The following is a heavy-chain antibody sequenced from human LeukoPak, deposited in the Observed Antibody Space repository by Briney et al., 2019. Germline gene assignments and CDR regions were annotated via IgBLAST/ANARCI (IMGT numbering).Heavy chain of an antibody. CDR3: AKDLSSGKYDSSGYHDY. D-gene: IGHD3-22*01. J-gene: IGHJ4*02. Sequence: PGGSLRLSCAASGFTFSSYAMSWVRQAPGKGLEWVSAISGSGGSTYYADSVKGRFTISRDNSKNTLYLQMNSLRAEDTAVYYCAKDLSSGKYDSSGYHDYWGQGTLLTVSS. CDR1: GFTFSSYA. V-gene: IGHV3-23*01. CDR2: ISGSGGST.